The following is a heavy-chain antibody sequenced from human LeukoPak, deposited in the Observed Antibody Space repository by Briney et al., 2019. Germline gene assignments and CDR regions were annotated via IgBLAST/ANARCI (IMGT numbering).Heavy chain of an antibody. D-gene: IGHD5-18*01. CDR1: GGTFSSYG. V-gene: IGHV1-18*01. J-gene: IGHJ3*02. CDR3: ARDSGYSYGYADAFDI. CDR2: ISAYNGNT. Sequence: ASVKVSCKACGGTFSSYGISWVRQAPGQGLEWMGWISAYNGNTNYAQKLQGRVTMTTDTSTSTAYMELRSLRSDDTAVYYCARDSGYSYGYADAFDIWGQGTMVTVSS.